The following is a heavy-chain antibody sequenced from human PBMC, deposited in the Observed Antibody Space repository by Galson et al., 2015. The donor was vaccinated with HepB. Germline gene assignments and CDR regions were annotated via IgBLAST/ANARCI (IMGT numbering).Heavy chain of an antibody. V-gene: IGHV3-23*01. CDR3: ARFDCTGTICYS. J-gene: IGHJ4*02. CDR1: GLTFSKST. CDR2: ISSGGDGT. Sequence: SLRLSCAASGLTFSKSTMTWVRQAPGKGLEWVSTISSGGDGTYYADSVRGRFTISRDHSKSTLYLQMNNLRAEDTALYFCARFDCTGTICYSWGQGVLVTVSS. D-gene: IGHD2-21*02.